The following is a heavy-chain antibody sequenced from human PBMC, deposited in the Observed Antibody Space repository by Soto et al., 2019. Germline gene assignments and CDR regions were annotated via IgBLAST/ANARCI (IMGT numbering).Heavy chain of an antibody. CDR3: AIEPIQQRFLEWLPHSDV. CDR1: GFTFSSYW. J-gene: IGHJ6*02. Sequence: EVQLVESGGGLVQPGGSLRLSCAASGFTFSSYWMHWVRQAPGKGLVWVSRINSDGSSTSYADSVKGRFTISRNNAKNTLYLQMNSLRAEDTAVYYCAIEPIQQRFLEWLPHSDVWGQGTTVTVSS. D-gene: IGHD3-3*01. CDR2: INSDGSST. V-gene: IGHV3-74*01.